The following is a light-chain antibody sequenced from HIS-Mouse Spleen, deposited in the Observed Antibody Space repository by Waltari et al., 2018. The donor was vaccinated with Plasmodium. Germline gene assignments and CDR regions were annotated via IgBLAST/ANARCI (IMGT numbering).Light chain of an antibody. J-gene: IGLJ3*02. CDR2: EDS. V-gene: IGLV3-10*01. CDR3: QAWDSSTWV. CDR1: ALPKKY. Sequence: SYELTQPPSVSVSPGQTARITCSGDALPKKYAYWYQQKSGQAPVLVIYEDSKRPSGIPERFAGSSSGNTATLTISGTQAMDEADYYCQAWDSSTWVFGGGTKLTVL.